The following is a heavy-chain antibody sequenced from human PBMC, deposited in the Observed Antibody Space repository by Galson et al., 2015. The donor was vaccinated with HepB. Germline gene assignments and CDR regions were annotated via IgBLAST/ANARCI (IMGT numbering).Heavy chain of an antibody. Sequence: SLRLSCAASGFTFSGSAVHWVRQAPGKGLEWVAVISYDGSNKYYADSVKGRFTISRHNSKNTLYLQMNSLRAEDTAVYYCAKEGSSGWQVLDFDYWGQGTLVTVSS. D-gene: IGHD6-19*01. V-gene: IGHV3-30*04. CDR3: AKEGSSGWQVLDFDY. J-gene: IGHJ4*02. CDR2: ISYDGSNK. CDR1: GFTFSGSA.